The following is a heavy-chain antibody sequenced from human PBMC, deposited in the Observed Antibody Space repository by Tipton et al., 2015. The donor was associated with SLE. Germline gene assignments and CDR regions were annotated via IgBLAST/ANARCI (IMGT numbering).Heavy chain of an antibody. V-gene: IGHV4-59*01. D-gene: IGHD4-17*01. J-gene: IGHJ1*01. CDR3: AGPYGDYGYFHH. CDR1: GGSFSGYY. Sequence: TLSLTCAVYGGSFSGYYWSWIRRPPGKGLEWIGYIFDSGTTNYNPSFESRVSMSVGTSKNQISLRLSSVTAADTAVYFCAGPYGDYGYFHHWGQGTLVTVSS. CDR2: IFDSGTT.